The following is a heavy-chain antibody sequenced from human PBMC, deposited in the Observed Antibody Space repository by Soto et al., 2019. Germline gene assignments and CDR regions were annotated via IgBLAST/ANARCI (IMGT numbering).Heavy chain of an antibody. CDR3: ARESRGYYYGMDV. CDR2: ISYDGSNK. V-gene: IGHV3-30*19. Sequence: GGSLRLSSAASGFTFSSFGMHWVRQAPGKGLEWVAVISYDGSNKYYADSVKGRFTISRDNSKNTLYLQMNSLRAEDTAVYYCARESRGYYYGMDVWGQGTTVTVSS. CDR1: GFTFSSFG. J-gene: IGHJ6*02.